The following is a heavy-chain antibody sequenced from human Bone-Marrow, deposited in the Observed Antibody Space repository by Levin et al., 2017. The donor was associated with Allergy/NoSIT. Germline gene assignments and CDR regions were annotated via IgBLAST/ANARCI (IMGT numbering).Heavy chain of an antibody. CDR2: TYYRSTWYN. J-gene: IGHJ4*02. Sequence: SETLSLTCAISGASVSSNSATWNWIRQSPSRGLEWLGRTYYRSTWYNDYALSVKSRITVNPDTSKNQFSLQLNSVTPEDTAVYYCAREIKGGNWDYVNWGQGTLVTVSS. CDR3: AREIKGGNWDYVN. D-gene: IGHD1-7*01. V-gene: IGHV6-1*01. CDR1: GASVSSNSAT.